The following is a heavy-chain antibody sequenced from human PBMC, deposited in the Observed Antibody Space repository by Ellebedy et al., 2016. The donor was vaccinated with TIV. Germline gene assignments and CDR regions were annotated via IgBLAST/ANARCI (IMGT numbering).Heavy chain of an antibody. J-gene: IGHJ4*02. CDR3: ARDEAEVGATFFGY. CDR1: GGSISGGGYY. V-gene: IGHV4-31*03. Sequence: MPSETLSLTCTVSGGSISGGGYYWTWIRQHPGKGLEWIGYINYSGSSYYNPSLRSRVTMSMDTSKSQFSLTLSSVTAADTAVYYCARDEAEVGATFFGYWGQGTLVTVSS. D-gene: IGHD1-26*01. CDR2: INYSGSS.